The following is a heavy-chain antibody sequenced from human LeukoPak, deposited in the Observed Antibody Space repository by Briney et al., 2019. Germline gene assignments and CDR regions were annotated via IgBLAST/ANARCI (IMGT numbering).Heavy chain of an antibody. V-gene: IGHV1-8*01. CDR3: ARATRGDLLSEF. D-gene: IGHD2-21*01. CDR1: EYTFANYD. J-gene: IGHJ4*02. CDR2: MHPYSTNT. Sequence: GASVKVSCKASEYTFANYDITWVRQAPGRGLEWMGWMHPYSTNTGYARKFQGRLSMTRDTSITTAYMELSSLTSEDTAVYYCARATRGDLLSEFWGQGSPITVSS.